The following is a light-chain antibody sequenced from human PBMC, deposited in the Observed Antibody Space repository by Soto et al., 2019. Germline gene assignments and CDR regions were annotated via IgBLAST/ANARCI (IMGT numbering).Light chain of an antibody. CDR2: AAS. Sequence: DIPMTQSPSSLSASVGDRVTITCRASQSIDTYLSWYQQQPGKAPKLLIYAASSLQTGVPSRFSGSGSGTDFTLTISSLQPEDFATYFCQQSYSTPITFGQGTRLENK. V-gene: IGKV1-39*01. CDR3: QQSYSTPIT. J-gene: IGKJ5*01. CDR1: QSIDTY.